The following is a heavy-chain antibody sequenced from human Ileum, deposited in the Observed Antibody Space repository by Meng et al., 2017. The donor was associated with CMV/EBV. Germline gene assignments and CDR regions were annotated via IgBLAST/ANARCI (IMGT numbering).Heavy chain of an antibody. V-gene: IGHV3-48*03. D-gene: IGHD2-8*01. Sequence: GGSLRLSCAASGFTFSSYAMNWVRQAPGKGLEWVSYISSSGTTIYFADSVKGRFTISRDNAKNSLYLQMNSLRYEDTAVYFCARGKWVYYWGQGTLVTVSS. J-gene: IGHJ4*02. CDR3: ARGKWVYY. CDR2: ISSSGTTI. CDR1: GFTFSSYA.